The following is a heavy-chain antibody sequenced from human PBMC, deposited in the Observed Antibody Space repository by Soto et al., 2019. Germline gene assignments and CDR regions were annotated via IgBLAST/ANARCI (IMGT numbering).Heavy chain of an antibody. D-gene: IGHD6-6*01. Sequence: GGSLRLSCAASGFTFSSYWMHWVRQAPGKWLVWVSRINSDGSSTSYADSVKGRFTISRDNAKNTLYLQMNSLRAEDTAVYYCARVGWEYSSSPGGYYYYYGMDVWGQGXTVTVYS. CDR1: GFTFSSYW. V-gene: IGHV3-74*01. CDR3: ARVGWEYSSSPGGYYYYYGMDV. J-gene: IGHJ6*02. CDR2: INSDGSST.